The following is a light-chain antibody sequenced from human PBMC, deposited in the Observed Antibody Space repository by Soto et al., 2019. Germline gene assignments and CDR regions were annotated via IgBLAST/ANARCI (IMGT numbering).Light chain of an antibody. CDR1: SSDVGGYNF. J-gene: IGLJ1*01. Sequence: QSVLTQPASVSGSPGQSITISYTGSSSDVGGYNFVSWYQHHPGKAPKLILYEVTTRPSGVSSRFSGSKSGNTASLTISGLQADDEANYYCSSYTSSNTPYVFGTGTKVTVL. V-gene: IGLV2-14*01. CDR3: SSYTSSNTPYV. CDR2: EVT.